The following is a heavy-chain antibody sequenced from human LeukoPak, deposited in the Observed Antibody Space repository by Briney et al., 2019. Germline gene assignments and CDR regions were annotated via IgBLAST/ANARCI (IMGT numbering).Heavy chain of an antibody. CDR2: IYTTGTT. Sequence: PSETLSLTCTVSGGSINSYYWGWVRQPAGKGLEWIGRIYTTGTTNYTPSLKSRLSMSVDTSKNQFSLRLRSVTAADTAVYYCAREVVITENPDYWGQGILVSVSS. J-gene: IGHJ4*02. D-gene: IGHD3-22*01. CDR1: GGSINSYY. CDR3: AREVVITENPDY. V-gene: IGHV4-4*07.